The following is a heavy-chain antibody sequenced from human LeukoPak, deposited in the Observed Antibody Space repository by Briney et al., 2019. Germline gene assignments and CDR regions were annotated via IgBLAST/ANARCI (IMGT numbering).Heavy chain of an antibody. CDR1: GFTFSDYY. CDR2: IYSGGST. CDR3: ARRGDGYNLRYFDY. D-gene: IGHD5-24*01. J-gene: IGHJ4*02. V-gene: IGHV3-53*01. Sequence: SGGSLRLSCAASGFTFSDYYMSWVRQAPGKGLEWVSVIYSGGSTYYADSVKGRFTISRDNSKNTLYLQMNSLRAEDTAVYYCARRGDGYNLRYFDYWGQGTLVTVSS.